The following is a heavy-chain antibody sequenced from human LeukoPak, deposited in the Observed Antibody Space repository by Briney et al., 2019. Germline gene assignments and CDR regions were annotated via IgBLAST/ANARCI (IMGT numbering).Heavy chain of an antibody. Sequence: PSETLSLTCIVSGGSISSYYWSWIRQPPGKGLEWIGYIYYSGSTNYNASLKSRVTISVDTSKNQFSLKLSSVTAADTAVYYCTRSSRGTSYYYGMDVWGQGTTVTVSS. CDR2: IYYSGST. CDR1: GGSISSYY. J-gene: IGHJ6*02. CDR3: TRSSRGTSYYYGMDV. V-gene: IGHV4-59*01. D-gene: IGHD2-15*01.